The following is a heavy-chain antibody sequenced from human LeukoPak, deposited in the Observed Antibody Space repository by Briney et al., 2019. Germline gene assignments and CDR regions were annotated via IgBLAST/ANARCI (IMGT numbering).Heavy chain of an antibody. CDR3: ARERGVGFTLSKLDY. D-gene: IGHD2-15*01. Sequence: SETLSLTCAVYGGSLSGYYWSWIRQPPGKGLEWIGEINHSGSTNYNPSLKSRVTISVDTSKNQFSLKLSSVTAADTAVYYCARERGVGFTLSKLDYWGQGTLVTVSS. J-gene: IGHJ4*02. CDR2: INHSGST. CDR1: GGSLSGYY. V-gene: IGHV4-34*01.